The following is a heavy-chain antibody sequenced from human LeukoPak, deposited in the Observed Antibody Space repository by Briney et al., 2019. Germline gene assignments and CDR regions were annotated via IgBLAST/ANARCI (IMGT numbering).Heavy chain of an antibody. V-gene: IGHV5-51*01. CDR1: GYSFTSYW. Sequence: GESLKISCKGSGYSFTSYWIGWVRQLPGKGLEWMGIIYPGDSDTRYSPSFQGQVTISADKSISTAYLQWSSLKASDTAMYYCARLDGSGSYLYYMDVWGKGTTVTVSS. D-gene: IGHD3-10*01. CDR3: ARLDGSGSYLYYMDV. J-gene: IGHJ6*03. CDR2: IYPGDSDT.